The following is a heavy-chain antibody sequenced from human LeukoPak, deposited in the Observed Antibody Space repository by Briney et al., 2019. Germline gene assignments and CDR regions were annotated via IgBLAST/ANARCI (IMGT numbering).Heavy chain of an antibody. CDR2: INHSGST. Sequence: SETLSLTCAVYGGSFSGYYWSLIRQPPGKGLEWIGVINHSGSTNYNPPLKSRVTISVDTSKNQFSLKLSSVTAADTAVYYRARVRRRYFDWLLSETLYYFDYWGQGTLVTVSS. CDR1: GGSFSGYY. D-gene: IGHD3-9*01. V-gene: IGHV4-34*01. CDR3: ARVRRRYFDWLLSETLYYFDY. J-gene: IGHJ4*02.